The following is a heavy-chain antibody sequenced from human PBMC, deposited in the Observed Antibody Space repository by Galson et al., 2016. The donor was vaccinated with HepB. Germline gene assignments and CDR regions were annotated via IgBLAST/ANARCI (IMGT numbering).Heavy chain of an antibody. J-gene: IGHJ4*02. Sequence: SLRLSCAASGFSLGNYWMNWARQAPGKGLEWLANIKKDGSEINYVDSVKGRFTISRDNAKNSLFLQMNTLRVEDTAVYYCTWDWGQGTLVTVSS. V-gene: IGHV3-7*04. CDR1: GFSLGNYW. CDR2: IKKDGSEI. CDR3: TWD.